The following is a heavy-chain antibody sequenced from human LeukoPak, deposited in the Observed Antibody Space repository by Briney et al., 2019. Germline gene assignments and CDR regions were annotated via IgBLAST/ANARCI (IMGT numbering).Heavy chain of an antibody. CDR2: IYYSGST. D-gene: IGHD3-22*01. CDR3: ARQVEDYYDSSGYFDY. V-gene: IGHV4-59*01. J-gene: IGHJ4*02. Sequence: GSLRLSCAASGFTFSSYCMNWVRQPPGKGLEWIGYIYYSGSTNYNPSLKSRVTISVDTSKNQFSLKLSSVTAADTAVYYCARQVEDYYDSSGYFDYWGQGTLVTVSS. CDR1: GFTFSSYC.